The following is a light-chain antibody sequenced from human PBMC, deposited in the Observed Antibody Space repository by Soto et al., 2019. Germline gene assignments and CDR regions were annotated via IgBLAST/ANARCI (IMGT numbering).Light chain of an antibody. CDR1: SSDVGGYNY. J-gene: IGLJ1*01. V-gene: IGLV2-14*01. CDR3: RSYTSSSTYV. Sequence: QSALTQPASVSGSPGQSITISCTGTSSDVGGYNYVSWYQQHPGKAPKLMIYEVSNRPSGVSNRFSGSKSGNTASLTISGLQAEDEADYYCRSYTSSSTYVFGTGTKLNVL. CDR2: EVS.